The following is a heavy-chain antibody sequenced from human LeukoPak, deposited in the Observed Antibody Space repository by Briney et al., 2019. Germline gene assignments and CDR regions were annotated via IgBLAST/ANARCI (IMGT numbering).Heavy chain of an antibody. CDR3: VRGRGSYGWFDP. CDR2: ISGDGTAR. V-gene: IGHV3-74*01. D-gene: IGHD3-10*01. Sequence: GGSLRLSCAASGFTSSSYWMHRVRQVPGKGLVWVSRISGDGTARNYADSVKGRFTISRDDAKNTVDLQMNSLRGEDTAVYYCVRGRGSYGWFDPWGQGTLVTVSS. CDR1: GFTSSSYW. J-gene: IGHJ5*02.